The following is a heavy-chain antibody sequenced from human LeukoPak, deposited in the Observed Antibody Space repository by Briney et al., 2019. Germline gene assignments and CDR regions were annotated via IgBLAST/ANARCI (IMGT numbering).Heavy chain of an antibody. CDR2: ISAYNGNT. J-gene: IGHJ4*02. CDR1: GYTFTSYG. CDR3: ARDPSIIYCGGDCYSLDY. D-gene: IGHD2-21*02. Sequence: ASVKVSCKASGYTFTSYGISWVRQAPGQGLEWMGWISAYNGNTNYAQNLQGRVTMTTDTSTSTAYMELRSLRSDDTAVYYCARDPSIIYCGGDCYSLDYWGQGTLVTVSS. V-gene: IGHV1-18*01.